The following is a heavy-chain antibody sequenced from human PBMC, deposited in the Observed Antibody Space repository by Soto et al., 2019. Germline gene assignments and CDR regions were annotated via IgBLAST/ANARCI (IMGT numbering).Heavy chain of an antibody. CDR3: ARRGGRPYHNHEFAF. J-gene: IGHJ4*02. D-gene: IGHD6-25*01. V-gene: IGHV4-59*01. Sequence: HVQLQESGPGLVKPSETLSLTCTVSGASITQYYWNWIRQSPGKGLEWIVSVSSTGSTVYNPSLPSRSTVSLDTSQNQFSLTLNSVTAAYTAVYHCARRGGRPYHNHEFAFWGQGTLVTVSS. CDR2: VSSTGST. CDR1: GASITQYY.